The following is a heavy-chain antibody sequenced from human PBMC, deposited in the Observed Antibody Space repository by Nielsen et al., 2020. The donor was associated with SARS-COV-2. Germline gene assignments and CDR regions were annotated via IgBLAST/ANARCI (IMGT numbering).Heavy chain of an antibody. CDR1: GGSISDYY. CDR3: ARVHIRSSWYLSRYYFDY. J-gene: IGHJ4*02. CDR2: IYYSGAT. Sequence: GSLRLSCTVSGGSISDYYWSWIRQPPGKGLEYIGYIYYSGATNYNPSLKSRVTISVDTSKNQFSLKLSSVTAADTAAYYCARVHIRSSWYLSRYYFDYWGQGNLVTVSS. V-gene: IGHV4-59*01. D-gene: IGHD6-13*01.